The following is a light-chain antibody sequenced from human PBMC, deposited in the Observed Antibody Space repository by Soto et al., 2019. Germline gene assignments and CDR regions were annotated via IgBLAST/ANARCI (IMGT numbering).Light chain of an antibody. CDR1: QTVSTTY. CDR3: QQYCSSPWT. Sequence: EIVLTQSPGTLSLSPGERATLSCRASQTVSTTYFAWYQQKPGQAPRLLIYSTSSRATGIPARFSGSGSGTDFTLTISRLEPEDFAVYYCQQYCSSPWTVGQGTKVEIK. V-gene: IGKV3-20*01. J-gene: IGKJ1*01. CDR2: STS.